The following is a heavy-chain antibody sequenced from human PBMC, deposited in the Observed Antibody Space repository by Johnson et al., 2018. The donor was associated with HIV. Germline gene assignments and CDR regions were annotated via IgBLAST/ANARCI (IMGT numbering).Heavy chain of an antibody. CDR2: IYSGGST. D-gene: IGHD6-25*01. Sequence: VQLVESGGCVVRPGGSLRLSCAASGFTFDDYGMSWVRQAPGKGLEWVSVIYSGGSTYYADSVKGRFTISRDNSKNTLYLQMNSLRAEDTAVYYCARDETQRRYFAFDIWGQGTMVTVSS. J-gene: IGHJ3*02. CDR3: ARDETQRRYFAFDI. V-gene: IGHV3-66*02. CDR1: GFTFDDYG.